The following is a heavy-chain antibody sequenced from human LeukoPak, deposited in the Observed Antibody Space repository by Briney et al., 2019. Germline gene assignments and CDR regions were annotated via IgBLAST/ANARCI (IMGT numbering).Heavy chain of an antibody. CDR1: GCAISIYY. D-gene: IGHD4-17*01. V-gene: IGHV4-4*07. CDR3: ARDHCGEYVFDY. Sequence: SETLSLTCTVAGCAISIYYWSWIRQPAGKGLEWIGRIYSSGSTNYNPSLKRRVTMSADTSKHQYSLKLSSVTAADTAVYYCARDHCGEYVFDYWGQGSLVTVSS. J-gene: IGHJ4*02. CDR2: IYSSGST.